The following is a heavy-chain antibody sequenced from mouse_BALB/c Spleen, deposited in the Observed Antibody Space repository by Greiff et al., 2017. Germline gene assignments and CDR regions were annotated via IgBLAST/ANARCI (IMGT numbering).Heavy chain of an antibody. CDR2: IWSGGST. CDR3: SRSYYGFGNYFDY. CDR1: GFSLTSYG. V-gene: IGHV2-2*02. D-gene: IGHD1-2*01. Sequence: QVQLKESGPGLVQPSQSLSITCTVSGFSLTSYGVHWVRQSPGKGLEWLGVIWSGGSTDYNAAFISRLSISKDNSKSQVFFKMNSLQANDTAIYYCSRSYYGFGNYFDYWGQGTTLTVSS. J-gene: IGHJ2*01.